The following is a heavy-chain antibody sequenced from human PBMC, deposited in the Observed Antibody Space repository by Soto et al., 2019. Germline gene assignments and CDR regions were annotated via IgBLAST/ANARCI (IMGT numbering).Heavy chain of an antibody. CDR1: GDSVSSNSAA. Sequence: PSQTLSLTCAISGDSVSSNSAAWNLIRQSPSRGLEWLGRTYYRSKWYNDYAVSVKSRITINPDTSKNQFSLQLNSVTPEDTAVYYCAHAYYDFWSGYSSSALYGMDVWGQGTTVTVSS. CDR2: TYYRSKWYN. V-gene: IGHV6-1*01. D-gene: IGHD3-3*01. CDR3: AHAYYDFWSGYSSSALYGMDV. J-gene: IGHJ6*02.